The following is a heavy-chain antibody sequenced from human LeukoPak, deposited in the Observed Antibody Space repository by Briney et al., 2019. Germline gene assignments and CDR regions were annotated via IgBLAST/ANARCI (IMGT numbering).Heavy chain of an antibody. V-gene: IGHV3-21*01. J-gene: IGHJ5*02. D-gene: IGHD2-21*02. CDR3: ARDGSYCGGDCYSGNWFDP. CDR1: GFTFSSYS. Sequence: GGSLRLSCAASGFTFSSYSMNWVRQAPGKGLEWVSSISSSSSYIYYADSVKGRFTISRDNAKNSLYLQMNSLRAEDTAVYYCARDGSYCGGDCYSGNWFDPWGQGTLVTVSS. CDR2: ISSSSSYI.